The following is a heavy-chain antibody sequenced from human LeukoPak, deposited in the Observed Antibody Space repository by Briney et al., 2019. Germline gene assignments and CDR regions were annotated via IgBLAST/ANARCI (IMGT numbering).Heavy chain of an antibody. D-gene: IGHD5-18*01. V-gene: IGHV3-9*01. J-gene: IGHJ4*02. Sequence: GGSLRLSCAASGFTFDGYGMHWGRQAPGPGLEWVSGISWNSGNIGYADSVKGRFTISRDNAKNSLYLQMNSLRAEETALYYCAIIVDTAMVPPFDYWGQGTLVTVSS. CDR1: GFTFDGYG. CDR2: ISWNSGNI. CDR3: AIIVDTAMVPPFDY.